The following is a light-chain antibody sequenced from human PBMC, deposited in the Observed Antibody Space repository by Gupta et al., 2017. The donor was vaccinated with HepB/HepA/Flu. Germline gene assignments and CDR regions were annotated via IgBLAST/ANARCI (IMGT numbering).Light chain of an antibody. CDR2: DVS. V-gene: IGLV2-14*03. CDR3: SSDTSSSTLL. Sequence: QSALPPPSSVSGSPRQSITTSCTGTCHDVSGYNYVSCYQQHPGKAPKLMFYDVSNRPAGVSTRFSGSKSGNTASLTSSGLQADDEADYYCSSDTSSSTLLFGGGTELTVL. CDR1: CHDVSGYNY. J-gene: IGLJ2*01.